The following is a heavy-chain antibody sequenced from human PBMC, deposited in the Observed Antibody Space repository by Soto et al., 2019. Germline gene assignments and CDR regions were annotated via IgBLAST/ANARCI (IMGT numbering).Heavy chain of an antibody. CDR2: IIPIFGTA. Sequence: GASVKVSCKASGGTFSSYSISWVLQAPGQGLEWMGGIIPIFGTANYAQKFQGRVTITADESTSTAYMELSSLRSEDTAVYYCARGFGDYYGSGSYYAHGMDVWGQGTTVNVSS. CDR3: ARGFGDYYGSGSYYAHGMDV. CDR1: GGTFSSYS. V-gene: IGHV1-69*13. D-gene: IGHD3-10*01. J-gene: IGHJ6*02.